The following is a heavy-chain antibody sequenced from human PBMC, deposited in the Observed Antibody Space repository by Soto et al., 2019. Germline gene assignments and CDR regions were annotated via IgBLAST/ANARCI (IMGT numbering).Heavy chain of an antibody. CDR1: GFRFRDYW. Sequence: PGGSLRLSCAVSGFRFRDYWMSWVRQAPGKGLEWVAVISYDGSNKYYADSVKGRFTISRDNSKNTLYLQMNSLRAEDTAVYYCARDGYEDAFDIWGQETRVTVSS. V-gene: IGHV3-30-3*01. D-gene: IGHD2-2*01. J-gene: IGHJ3*02. CDR3: ARDGYEDAFDI. CDR2: ISYDGSNK.